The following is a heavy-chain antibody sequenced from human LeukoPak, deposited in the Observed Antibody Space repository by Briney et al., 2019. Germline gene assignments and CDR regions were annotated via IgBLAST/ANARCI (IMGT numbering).Heavy chain of an antibody. V-gene: IGHV3-7*01. Sequence: PGGSLRLSCVASGFTFSSYWMSWVRQAPGKGLEWVANINKDGSEKYYLDSVKGRFTISRENAMDSLYLQMNSLRAEDTAVYYCARRYCSGGSCYSVDYWGQGTLVTVSS. CDR3: ARRYCSGGSCYSVDY. J-gene: IGHJ4*02. D-gene: IGHD2-15*01. CDR2: INKDGSEK. CDR1: GFTFSSYW.